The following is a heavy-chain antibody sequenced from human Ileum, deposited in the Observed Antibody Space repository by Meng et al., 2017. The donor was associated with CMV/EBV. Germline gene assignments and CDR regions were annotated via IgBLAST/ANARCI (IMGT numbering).Heavy chain of an antibody. D-gene: IGHD4/OR15-4a*01. J-gene: IGHJ4*02. CDR3: AREGRGTYGGQYHFDY. CDR2: INEYGDAK. CDR1: GISFSTHW. Sequence: GGSLRLSCVASSGISFSTHWMSWVRQAPGKAPEWVANINEYGDAKYYVDSVKGRFTISRDNGRNSMFLQMNSVRPEDTAVYYCAREGRGTYGGQYHFDYWGQGTLVTVSS. V-gene: IGHV3-7*01.